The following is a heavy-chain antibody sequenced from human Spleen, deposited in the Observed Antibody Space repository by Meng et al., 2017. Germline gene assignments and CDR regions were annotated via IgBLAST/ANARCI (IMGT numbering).Heavy chain of an antibody. V-gene: IGHV3-23*01. D-gene: IGHD6-19*01. Sequence: GESLKISCAASGFTFNTFEMKWVCQAPGKGLEWVSSIGDSGGRMYYAESVKGRFTISRDNSKNTLYLQMDSLRAEDTALYHCAKARRSSGWTENYYGMDVWGQGTTVTVSS. CDR2: IGDSGGRM. CDR1: GFTFNTFE. CDR3: AKARRSSGWTENYYGMDV. J-gene: IGHJ6*02.